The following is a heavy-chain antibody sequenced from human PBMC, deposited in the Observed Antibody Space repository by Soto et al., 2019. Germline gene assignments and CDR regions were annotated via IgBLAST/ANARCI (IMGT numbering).Heavy chain of an antibody. D-gene: IGHD2-15*01. CDR3: AKDASCYSCGA. J-gene: IGHJ4*02. V-gene: IGHV4-39*01. CDR1: GGSISSSSYY. CDR2: IYYSGST. Sequence: SETLSLTCTVSGGSISSSSYYWGWIRQPPGKGLEWIGSIYYSGSTYYNPSLKSRVTISVDTSKNQFSLKLSSVTAADTAVYHCAKDASCYSCGAWGQGALVTVSS.